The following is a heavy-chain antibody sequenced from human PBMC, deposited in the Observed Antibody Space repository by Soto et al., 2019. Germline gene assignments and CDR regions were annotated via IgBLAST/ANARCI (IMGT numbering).Heavy chain of an antibody. CDR1: GYTFSSNW. V-gene: IGHV5-51*01. CDR3: ARLLDSWREQHYFDS. J-gene: IGHJ4*02. D-gene: IGHD1-1*01. Sequence: GESLKISCQASGYTFSSNWIGWVRQMPGKGLEWMGIIYPDDSETRYSPSFQGQVTISADRSFNTAYLQWASLQASDTDIYYCARLLDSWREQHYFDSFGQGTMVTVSS. CDR2: IYPDDSET.